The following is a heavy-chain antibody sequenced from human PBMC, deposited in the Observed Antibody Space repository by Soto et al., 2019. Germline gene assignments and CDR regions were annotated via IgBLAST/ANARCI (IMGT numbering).Heavy chain of an antibody. CDR1: GGSVSSYY. CDR3: ARQTSPTRGVLRGVIDY. Sequence: QVQLQESGPGLVKPSETLSLTCTVSGGSVSSYYWSWIRQSPGKGLEWIGYIDNSGSTKYNPSLMSRVIISVETSKNQFSLKLSAVTAADTAVYYCARQTSPTRGVLRGVIDYWGQGTLVTVSS. CDR2: IDNSGST. J-gene: IGHJ4*02. D-gene: IGHD3-10*01. V-gene: IGHV4-59*08.